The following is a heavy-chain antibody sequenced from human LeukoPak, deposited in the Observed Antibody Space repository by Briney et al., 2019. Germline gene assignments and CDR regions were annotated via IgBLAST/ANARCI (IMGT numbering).Heavy chain of an antibody. CDR3: ARDRYERGEYYGMDV. Sequence: SQTLSLTCSVSGVSISISGFYWHWIRQLPGKGLEWIGYTYNSGNTYYNPSFGSRVTISVDTSKNQFSLKLSSVTAADTAVYYCARDRYERGEYYGMDVWGQGTTVTVSS. CDR1: GVSISISGFY. D-gene: IGHD3-10*01. V-gene: IGHV4-31*03. J-gene: IGHJ6*02. CDR2: TYNSGNT.